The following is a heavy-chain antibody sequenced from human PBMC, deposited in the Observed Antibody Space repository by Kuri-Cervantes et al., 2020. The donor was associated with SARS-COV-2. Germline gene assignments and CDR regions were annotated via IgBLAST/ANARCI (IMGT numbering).Heavy chain of an antibody. V-gene: IGHV4-34*01. D-gene: IGHD3-22*01. Sequence: SETLSLTCAVYGGSFSGYYWSWIRQPPGKGLEWIGEIYHSGSTNYNPSLKSRVTISVDKSKNQFSLKLSFVTAADTAVYYCARDMPSYYYDSSGPDYDAFDIWGQGTMVTVSS. J-gene: IGHJ3*02. CDR3: ARDMPSYYYDSSGPDYDAFDI. CDR2: IYHSGST. CDR1: GGSFSGYY.